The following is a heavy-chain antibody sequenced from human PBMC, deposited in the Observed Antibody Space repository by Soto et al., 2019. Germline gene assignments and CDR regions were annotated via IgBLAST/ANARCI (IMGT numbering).Heavy chain of an antibody. V-gene: IGHV3-30*18. Sequence: SLRLSCAASGFTFSSYGMHWVRQAPGKGLEWVAVISYDGSNKYYADSVKGRFTISRDNSKNTLYLQMNSLRAEDTAVYYCAKNNDYGDYVYWFDPWGQGTLVTVSS. D-gene: IGHD4-17*01. J-gene: IGHJ5*02. CDR3: AKNNDYGDYVYWFDP. CDR1: GFTFSSYG. CDR2: ISYDGSNK.